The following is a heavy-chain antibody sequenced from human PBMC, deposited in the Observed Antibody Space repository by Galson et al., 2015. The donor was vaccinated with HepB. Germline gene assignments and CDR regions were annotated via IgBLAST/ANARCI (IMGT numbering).Heavy chain of an antibody. CDR3: ARDKSGSYGDNYFDY. J-gene: IGHJ4*02. CDR2: IWYDGSNK. D-gene: IGHD1-26*01. Sequence: SLRLSCAASGFTFSSYGMHWVRQAPGKGLEWVAVIWYDGSNKYYADSVKGRFTISRDNSKNTLYLQMNSLRAEDTAVYYCARDKSGSYGDNYFDYWGQGTLVTVSS. CDR1: GFTFSSYG. V-gene: IGHV3-33*01.